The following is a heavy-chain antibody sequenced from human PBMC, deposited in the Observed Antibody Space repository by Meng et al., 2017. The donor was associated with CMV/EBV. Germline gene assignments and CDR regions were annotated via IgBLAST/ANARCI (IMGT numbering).Heavy chain of an antibody. CDR3: ARDLGLGSGSYYNTHGY. J-gene: IGHJ4*02. V-gene: IGHV1-69*05. CDR1: TFSSYA. CDR2: IIPIFGTA. Sequence: TFSSYAISWVRQAPGQGLEWMGGIIPIFGTANYAQKFQGRVTITTDESTSTAYMELSSLRSEDTAVYYCARDLGLGSGSYYNTHGYWGQGTLVTVSS. D-gene: IGHD3-10*01.